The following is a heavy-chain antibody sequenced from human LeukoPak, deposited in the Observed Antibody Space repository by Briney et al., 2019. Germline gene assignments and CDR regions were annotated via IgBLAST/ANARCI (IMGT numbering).Heavy chain of an antibody. J-gene: IGHJ5*02. CDR3: ARERPNYYDSSGYYLS. D-gene: IGHD3-22*01. Sequence: GGSLRLSCAASGFTFSYYSMYWVRQAPGKGLEWVSCISSSSRSKYYADSVKGRFTISRDNAKNSLYLQMNSLRDEDTAVYYCARERPNYYDSSGYYLSWGQGTLVTVSS. V-gene: IGHV3-21*01. CDR2: ISSSSRSK. CDR1: GFTFSYYS.